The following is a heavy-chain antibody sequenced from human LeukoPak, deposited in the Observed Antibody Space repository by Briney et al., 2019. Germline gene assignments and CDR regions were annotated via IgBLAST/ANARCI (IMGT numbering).Heavy chain of an antibody. Sequence: SETDSLTYTLCVGSISRRSYYGVGIRQPPGKGLEGMGSIYYSGSTYYNPSLKSRVTISVDTSKNQFSLKLSSVTAADTAVYYCAMYYDILTGYPPSNFDYWGQGTLVTVSS. CDR3: AMYYDILTGYPPSNFDY. CDR2: IYYSGST. D-gene: IGHD3-9*01. V-gene: IGHV4-39*01. CDR1: VGSISRRSYY. J-gene: IGHJ4*02.